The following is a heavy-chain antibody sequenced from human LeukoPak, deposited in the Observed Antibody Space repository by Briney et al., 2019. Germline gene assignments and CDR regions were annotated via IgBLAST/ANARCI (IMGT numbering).Heavy chain of an antibody. D-gene: IGHD3-3*01. CDR3: APLDFWVPST. J-gene: IGHJ5*02. V-gene: IGHV1-24*01. CDR1: GYTLNELS. Sequence: ASVKVSCKVSGYTLNELSIHWVRQAAGKGLEWMEGFDPEYGETVYAQKFQGRVTMAEDTSTDTAYMELSSLRSEDTAVYYCAPLDFWVPSTWGQGTLVTVSS. CDR2: FDPEYGET.